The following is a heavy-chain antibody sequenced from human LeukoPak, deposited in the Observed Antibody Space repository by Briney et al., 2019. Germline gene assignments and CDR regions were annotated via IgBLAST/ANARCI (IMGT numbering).Heavy chain of an antibody. Sequence: SETLSLTCTVSGGSIRSYYWSWIRQPAGKGLEWIGRICTSGTTNYSPSLKSRVTMSVDTSKNQFSLKLSSVTAADTAVYYCARQYSSSRYMFAFDIWGQGTMVTVSS. J-gene: IGHJ3*02. V-gene: IGHV4-4*07. CDR3: ARQYSSSRYMFAFDI. CDR2: ICTSGTT. CDR1: GGSIRSYY. D-gene: IGHD6-13*01.